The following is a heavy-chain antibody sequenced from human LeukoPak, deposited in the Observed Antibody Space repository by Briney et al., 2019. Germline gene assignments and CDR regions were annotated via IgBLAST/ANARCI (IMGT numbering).Heavy chain of an antibody. J-gene: IGHJ3*02. CDR1: GYSISSGYY. CDR2: IYHSGST. Sequence: PSETLSLTCAVSGYSISSGYYWCCSRQPPGKGLEWIGSIYHSGSTDYNPSLKSRVTISVDRSNNQFSLKLTSVTDADTALYYWAREDDPFYDSTRGPFVIWGQGKMVIVSS. D-gene: IGHD3-22*01. V-gene: IGHV4-38-2*02. CDR3: AREDDPFYDSTRGPFVI.